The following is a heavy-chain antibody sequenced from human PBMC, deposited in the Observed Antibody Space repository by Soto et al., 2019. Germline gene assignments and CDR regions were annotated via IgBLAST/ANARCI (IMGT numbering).Heavy chain of an antibody. J-gene: IGHJ4*02. D-gene: IGHD3-16*01. CDR1: GFTFSSYA. Sequence: VPLLESGGGLVQPGGSLTLSCAASGFTFSSYAMNWVRQAPGKGLEWVSAISDSGSSTYYADSVKGRFTISRDNSKNMLFLQMTSLRVEDTAVYYCAKDLTVWSIVYYFDYWGQGAQVTVSS. V-gene: IGHV3-23*01. CDR2: ISDSGSST. CDR3: AKDLTVWSIVYYFDY.